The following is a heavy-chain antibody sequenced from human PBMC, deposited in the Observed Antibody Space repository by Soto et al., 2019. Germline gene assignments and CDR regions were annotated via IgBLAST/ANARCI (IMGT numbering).Heavy chain of an antibody. CDR2: IYHSGST. D-gene: IGHD6-19*01. CDR1: GGSISSSNW. CDR3: ASLGRVAGNFDY. Sequence: TSETLSLTCAVSGGSISSSNWWSWVRQPPGKGLEWIGEIYHSGSTNYNPSLKSRVTISVDKSKNQFSLKLSSVTAADTAVYYCASLGRVAGNFDYWGQGTLVTVSS. J-gene: IGHJ4*02. V-gene: IGHV4-4*02.